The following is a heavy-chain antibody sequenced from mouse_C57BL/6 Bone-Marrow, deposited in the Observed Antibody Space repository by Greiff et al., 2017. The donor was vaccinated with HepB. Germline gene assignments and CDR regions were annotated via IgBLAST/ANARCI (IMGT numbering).Heavy chain of an antibody. D-gene: IGHD2-4*01. J-gene: IGHJ1*03. Sequence: QVQLQQSGAELVKPGASVKLSCKASGYTFTEYTIHWVKQRSGQGLEWIGWFYPGSGSIKYNEKFKDKATLTADKSSSTVYVELSRLTSEDSAVYFCARHALRIYYDIPWYFDVWGTGTTVTVSS. V-gene: IGHV1-62-2*01. CDR3: ARHALRIYYDIPWYFDV. CDR2: FYPGSGSI. CDR1: GYTFTEYT.